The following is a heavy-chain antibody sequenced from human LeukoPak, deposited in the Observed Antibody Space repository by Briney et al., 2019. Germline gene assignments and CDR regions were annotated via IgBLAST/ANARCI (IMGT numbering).Heavy chain of an antibody. CDR3: ARLDWNLYYFDY. J-gene: IGHJ4*02. CDR2: IYCSGST. V-gene: IGHV4-59*11. Sequence: SETLSLTCTVSGGSISSHYWSWIRQPPGKGLEWIGYIYCSGSTNYNPSRKSRVTISVDTSKNQFSLKLSSGTAADTAVYYCARLDWNLYYFDYWGQGTLVTVSS. D-gene: IGHD1-7*01. CDR1: GGSISSHY.